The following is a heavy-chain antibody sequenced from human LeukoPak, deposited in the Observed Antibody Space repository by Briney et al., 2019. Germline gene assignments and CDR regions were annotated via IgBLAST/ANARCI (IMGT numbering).Heavy chain of an antibody. D-gene: IGHD5-18*01. CDR1: GGSISSSSYY. V-gene: IGHV4-39*07. CDR3: ARVAYVDTAMVTVPLGMDV. J-gene: IGHJ6*02. CDR2: IYYSGST. Sequence: PSETLSLTCTVSGGSISSSSYYWGWIRQPPGKGLEWIGSIYYSGSTYYNPSLKSRVTISVDTSKNQFSLKLSSVTAADTAVYYCARVAYVDTAMVTVPLGMDVWGQGTTVTVSS.